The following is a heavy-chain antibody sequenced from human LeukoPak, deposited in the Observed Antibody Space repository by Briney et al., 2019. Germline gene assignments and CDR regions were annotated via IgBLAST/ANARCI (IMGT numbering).Heavy chain of an antibody. J-gene: IGHJ4*02. CDR3: AKETSYYDSSGEFDY. D-gene: IGHD3-22*01. CDR2: ISYDGSNK. V-gene: IGHV3-30*07. Sequence: GGSLRLSCASSGFIFSSYAMHWCRRDPGRGLVWWAIISYDGSNKYYADSVKGRFTISRDNSKNTLYLQMNSLRAEDTAVYYCAKETSYYDSSGEFDYWGQGTLVTVFS. CDR1: GFIFSSYA.